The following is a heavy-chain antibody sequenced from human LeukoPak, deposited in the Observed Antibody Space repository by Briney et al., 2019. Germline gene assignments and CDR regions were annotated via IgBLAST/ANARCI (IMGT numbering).Heavy chain of an antibody. D-gene: IGHD6-13*01. Sequence: LVKVSCKASGGTFSSYAISWVRQAPGQGLEWMGGIIPIFGTANYAQKFQGRVTITADKSTSTAYMELSSLRSEDTAVYYCARSKRYSSSWSNWFDPWGQGTLVTVSS. J-gene: IGHJ5*02. CDR2: IIPIFGTA. V-gene: IGHV1-69*06. CDR1: GGTFSSYA. CDR3: ARSKRYSSSWSNWFDP.